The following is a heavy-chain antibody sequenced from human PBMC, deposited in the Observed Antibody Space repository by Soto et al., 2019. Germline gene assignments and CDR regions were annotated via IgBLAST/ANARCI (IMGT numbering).Heavy chain of an antibody. D-gene: IGHD3-3*01. V-gene: IGHV1-69*12. CDR1: GGTFSTYT. J-gene: IGHJ4*02. CDR3: TRGQQEGYDWSFDY. Sequence: VQLVQSGAEVKKPGSSVKVSCKASGGTFSTYTIGWVRQAPGQRPEWLGGIIPMFGSATYAPKFQTRVTITADESTSTALMELPNLTADDTAVYYCTRGQQEGYDWSFDYWGQGTLVTVSS. CDR2: IIPMFGSA.